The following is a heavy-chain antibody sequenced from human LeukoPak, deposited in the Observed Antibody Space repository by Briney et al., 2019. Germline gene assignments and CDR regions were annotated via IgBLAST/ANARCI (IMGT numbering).Heavy chain of an antibody. CDR2: ISWNSGSI. V-gene: IGHV3-9*01. Sequence: GGSLRLSCAASGFTLDDYAMHWVRQAPGKGLEWVSGISWNSGSIGYADSVKGQFTISRDNAKNSLYLQMNSLRAEDTALYYCAKASGSGIRFYYMDVWGKGTTVTVSS. CDR1: GFTLDDYA. J-gene: IGHJ6*03. CDR3: AKASGSGIRFYYMDV. D-gene: IGHD3-10*01.